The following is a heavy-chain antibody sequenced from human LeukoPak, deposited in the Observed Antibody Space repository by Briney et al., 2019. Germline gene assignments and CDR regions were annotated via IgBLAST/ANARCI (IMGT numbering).Heavy chain of an antibody. CDR3: AREGEAASGSYLFDF. CDR2: IYYSGGT. J-gene: IGHJ4*02. V-gene: IGHV4-31*03. Sequence: PSETLSLTGTVSGGSISRGGYYWSWIRQYPGKALEWIGYIYYSGGTYYNPSLKRRVTMSVDTSKIQFSLKLNSVTAADTAVYYCAREGEAASGSYLFDFWGQGTLVTVSS. D-gene: IGHD1-26*01. CDR1: GGSISRGGYY.